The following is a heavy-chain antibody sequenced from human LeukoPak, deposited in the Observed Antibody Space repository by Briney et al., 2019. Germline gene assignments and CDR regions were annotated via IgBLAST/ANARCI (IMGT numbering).Heavy chain of an antibody. CDR1: GGSFSGYY. CDR2: INHSGST. J-gene: IGHJ4*02. D-gene: IGHD6-6*01. Sequence: PSETLSLTCAVYGGSFSGYYWSWIRQPPGKGLEWIGEINHSGSTNYNPSLKSRVTISVDTSKNQFSLKLSSVTAADTAVYYCARRAEYSSFFDYWGQGTLVTVSS. V-gene: IGHV4-34*01. CDR3: ARRAEYSSFFDY.